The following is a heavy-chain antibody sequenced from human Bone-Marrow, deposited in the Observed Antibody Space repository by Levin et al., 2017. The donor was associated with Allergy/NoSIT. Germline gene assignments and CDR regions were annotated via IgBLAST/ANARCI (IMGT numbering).Heavy chain of an antibody. CDR1: GFTFSNAW. D-gene: IGHD3-9*01. Sequence: PGGSLRLSCAASGFTFSNAWMSWVRQAPGKGLEWVGRIKSKTDGGTADCAAPVKGRFTISRDDSKNTLYLQMSSLKTEDTAVYYCAGEGAYYDILTGSHYYYGMDVWGQGTTVTVSS. J-gene: IGHJ6*02. CDR3: AGEGAYYDILTGSHYYYGMDV. V-gene: IGHV3-15*01. CDR2: IKSKTDGGTA.